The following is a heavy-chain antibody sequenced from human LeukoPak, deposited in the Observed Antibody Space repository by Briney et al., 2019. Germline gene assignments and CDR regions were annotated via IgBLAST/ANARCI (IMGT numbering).Heavy chain of an antibody. CDR1: GGSLSSGSYY. J-gene: IGHJ6*03. Sequence: PSQTLSLTCTVSGGSLSSGSYYWSWIRQPAGKGLEWIGRIYTSGSTNYNPSLKRRVTISVDTSKNQFSLKLSSVTAADTAVYYCAMEGIAAAGTFGPRSNYYYMDVWGKGTTVTISS. D-gene: IGHD6-13*01. CDR3: AMEGIAAAGTFGPRSNYYYMDV. V-gene: IGHV4-61*02. CDR2: IYTSGST.